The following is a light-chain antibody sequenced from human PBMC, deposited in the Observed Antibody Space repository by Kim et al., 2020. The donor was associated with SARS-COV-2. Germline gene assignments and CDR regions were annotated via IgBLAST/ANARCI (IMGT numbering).Light chain of an antibody. J-gene: IGKJ4*01. CDR3: QHYVSPPFT. CDR2: RAS. Sequence: IVLTQSPGMLSLSPGERVTLSCRASQTVSNSYLAWYQQKPGQAPRLLIYRASSRATGIPDRFTGSGSGTDFTLTISRLEPEDFAVYYCQHYVSPPFTFGGGTKVDIK. CDR1: QTVSNSY. V-gene: IGKV3-20*01.